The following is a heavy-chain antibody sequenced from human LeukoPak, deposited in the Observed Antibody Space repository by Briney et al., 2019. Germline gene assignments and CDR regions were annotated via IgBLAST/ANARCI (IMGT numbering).Heavy chain of an antibody. CDR2: INPSGCST. D-gene: IGHD3-10*02. J-gene: IGHJ4*02. Sequence: ASVNVFCKASGYTFTGYYMHWVRQAPGQGLEWMGIINPSGCSTIYAQKFDGRVTMTRDTSTSTVYMELSRLRSEDTALYYCARGVGALLSSGGDYWGQGTLVTVSS. V-gene: IGHV1-46*01. CDR1: GYTFTGYY. CDR3: ARGVGALLSSGGDY.